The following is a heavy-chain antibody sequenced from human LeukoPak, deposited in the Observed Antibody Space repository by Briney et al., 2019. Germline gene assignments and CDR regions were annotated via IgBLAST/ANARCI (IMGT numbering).Heavy chain of an antibody. CDR2: ISSSGSTI. Sequence: TGGSQRLSCAASGFTFSDYYMSWIRQAPGKGLEWVSYISSSGSTIYYADSVKGRFTISRDNAKNSLYLQMNSLRAEDTAVYYCARAAVASWYYYYGMDVWGQGTTVTVSS. V-gene: IGHV3-11*01. D-gene: IGHD4-23*01. J-gene: IGHJ6*02. CDR1: GFTFSDYY. CDR3: ARAAVASWYYYYGMDV.